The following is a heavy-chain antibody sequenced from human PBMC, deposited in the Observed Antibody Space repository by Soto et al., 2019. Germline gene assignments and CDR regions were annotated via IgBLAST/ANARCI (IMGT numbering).Heavy chain of an antibody. Sequence: QVQLRQSGTGLVKTSGTLSLTCAVSGGAVSSTTWWTWVRQHPVKRLEWIGEIDHSGRPTYSPSLTGRATISVDKSNNQFSLRLRSATASDTAVDYWATPPPRIVVPLLPTPTWGQGIQVTVSS. CDR2: IDHSGRP. V-gene: IGHV4-4*02. CDR3: ATPPPRIVVPLLPTPT. J-gene: IGHJ5*02. D-gene: IGHD2-15*01. CDR1: GGAVSSTTW.